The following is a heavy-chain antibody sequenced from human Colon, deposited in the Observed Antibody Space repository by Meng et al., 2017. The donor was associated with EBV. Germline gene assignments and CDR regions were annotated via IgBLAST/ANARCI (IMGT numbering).Heavy chain of an antibody. Sequence: VEVLEAGGGLRPPGGSLRLSCAGSGFTFIRHTMSWLRQAPGKVLEWVSGISGGGDNIYYADSVKGRFTISRDNSKNTVDLQMNSLRAEDTAVYYCVPSPGGQGTLVTVSS. V-gene: IGHV3-23*01. CDR2: ISGGGDNI. CDR1: GFTFIRHT. CDR3: VPSP. J-gene: IGHJ4*02. D-gene: IGHD1-14*01.